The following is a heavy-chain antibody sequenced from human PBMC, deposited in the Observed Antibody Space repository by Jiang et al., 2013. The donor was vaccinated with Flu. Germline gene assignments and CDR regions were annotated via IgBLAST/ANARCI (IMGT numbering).Heavy chain of an antibody. J-gene: IGHJ4*02. CDR2: AYYTGTT. Sequence: PGLVKPSETLSLTCSVSGDSMRGYYWTWVRQSPRGGLEWIGYAYYTGTTNYNPSLKSRVTISLDTSRNHFSLNLTSVTPADAAIYYCTRQINVVAPFDYWGQGT. CDR3: TRQINVVAPFDY. V-gene: IGHV4-59*08. D-gene: IGHD2-15*01. CDR1: GDSMRGYY.